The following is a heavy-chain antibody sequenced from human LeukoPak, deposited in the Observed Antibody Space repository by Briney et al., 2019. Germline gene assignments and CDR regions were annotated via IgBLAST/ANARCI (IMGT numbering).Heavy chain of an antibody. J-gene: IGHJ5*02. CDR3: ARGDIAVVPAAIGFDP. Sequence: ASVKVSCKASGYTFTSYGISWVRQAPGQGLEWMGWISAYNGNTNYAQKLQGRVTMTTDTSTSTAYMELRSLRSDDTAVYYCARGDIAVVPAAIGFDPWGQGTLVTVSS. D-gene: IGHD2-2*02. CDR1: GYTFTSYG. CDR2: ISAYNGNT. V-gene: IGHV1-18*01.